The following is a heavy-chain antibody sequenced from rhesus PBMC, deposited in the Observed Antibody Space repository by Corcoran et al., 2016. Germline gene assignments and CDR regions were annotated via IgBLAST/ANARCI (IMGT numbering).Heavy chain of an antibody. CDR1: GGSISSGYG. CDR3: ARRGSGPMDY. CDR2: IYGSIGSP. J-gene: IGHJ4*01. D-gene: IGHD6-31*01. V-gene: IGHV4S7*01. Sequence: QVQLQESGPGLVKPSETLSLTCAVSGGSISSGYGWSWIRQPPGTGLEWIGHIYGSIGSPYYNPYLKRRVTMSKDTSKNQFSLKLSSVTAADTAVYYCARRGSGPMDYWGQGVLVTVSS.